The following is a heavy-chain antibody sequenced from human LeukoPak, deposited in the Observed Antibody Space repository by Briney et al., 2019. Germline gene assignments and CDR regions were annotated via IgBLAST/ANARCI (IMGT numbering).Heavy chain of an antibody. CDR3: VSSTSSGYYYYYYGMDV. J-gene: IGHJ6*02. CDR2: IIPIFGTA. D-gene: IGHD2-2*01. CDR1: GGTFSSYA. V-gene: IGHV1-69*13. Sequence: SVKVSCKASGGTFSSYAISWVRQAPGQGLEWMGGIIPIFGTANYAQKFQGRVTITADESTSTAYMELSSLRSEDTAVYYCVSSTSSGYYYYYYGMDVWGQGTTVTVSS.